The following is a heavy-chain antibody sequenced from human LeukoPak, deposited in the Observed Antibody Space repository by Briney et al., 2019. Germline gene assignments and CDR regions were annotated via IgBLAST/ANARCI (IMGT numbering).Heavy chain of an antibody. CDR3: ARDADPYGDYSPFDY. J-gene: IGHJ4*02. V-gene: IGHV1-18*01. D-gene: IGHD4-17*01. CDR2: ISAYNGNT. CDR1: GYTFTSYG. Sequence: ASVKVSCKASGYTFTSYGISWVRQAPGQGLVWMGWISAYNGNTNYAQKLQGRVTMTTDTSTSTAYMELRSLRSDDTAVYYCARDADPYGDYSPFDYWGQGTLVTVSS.